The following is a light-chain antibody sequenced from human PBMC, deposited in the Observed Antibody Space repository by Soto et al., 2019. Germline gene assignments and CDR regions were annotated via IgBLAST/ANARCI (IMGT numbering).Light chain of an antibody. V-gene: IGKV1-17*01. Sequence: DIQMTQFPSSLSASVGDRVTITCRASQGIRNDLGWYQQRPGKAPKRLIYLTSIMERGVPSRFRGSGSGTECTLTVSSLQPEDFATYYCLQHNTYPPPFGQRTQVEIK. CDR3: LQHNTYPPP. J-gene: IGKJ1*01. CDR1: QGIRND. CDR2: LTS.